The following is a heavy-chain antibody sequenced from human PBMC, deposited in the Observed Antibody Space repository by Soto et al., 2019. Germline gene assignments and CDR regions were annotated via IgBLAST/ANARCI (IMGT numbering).Heavy chain of an antibody. V-gene: IGHV3-30-3*01. CDR2: ISYDGSNE. D-gene: IGHD5-18*01. CDR1: GFTFNSYT. CDR3: ARDKSEYTYGPLDF. Sequence: PWGSLRLSCAASGFTFNSYTLYWVRQAPGKGLDWVALISYDGSNEYYADSVKGRFTVSRDNSKNTLYLQMNSLRRDDTAVYYCARDKSEYTYGPLDFWGQGTLVTVSS. J-gene: IGHJ4*02.